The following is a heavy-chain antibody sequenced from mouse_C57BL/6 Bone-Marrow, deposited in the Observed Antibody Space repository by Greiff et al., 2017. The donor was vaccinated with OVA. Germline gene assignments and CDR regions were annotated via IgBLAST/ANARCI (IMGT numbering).Heavy chain of an antibody. V-gene: IGHV1-72*01. CDR1: GYTFTSYW. D-gene: IGHD1-1*01. CDR2: IDPISGGT. CDR3: AREDYDGSSYDAMDY. Sequence: QVQLQQPGAELVKPGASVTLSCKASGYTFTSYWLHWVKQRPGRGLAWIGRIDPISGGTKYNEKFKSKATLTVDKPSSTAYMQLSSLTSEDSAVYYCAREDYDGSSYDAMDYWGQGTSVTVSS. J-gene: IGHJ4*01.